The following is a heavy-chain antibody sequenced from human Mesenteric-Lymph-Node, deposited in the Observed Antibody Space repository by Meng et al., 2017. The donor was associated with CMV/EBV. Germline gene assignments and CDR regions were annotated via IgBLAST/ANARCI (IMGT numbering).Heavy chain of an antibody. V-gene: IGHV3-23*01. D-gene: IGHD6-6*01. CDR1: GFTFSTYA. CDR2: ISGSGSST. J-gene: IGHJ4*02. Sequence: GGSLRLSCAASGFTFSTYAMSWVRQAPGKGLERVSTISGSGSSTYYADSVKGRFTITRDNSKSTLYLQMNSRRAEGTALCYCAKNAKRSSGYFDYWGQGTLVTVSS. CDR3: AKNAKRSSGYFDY.